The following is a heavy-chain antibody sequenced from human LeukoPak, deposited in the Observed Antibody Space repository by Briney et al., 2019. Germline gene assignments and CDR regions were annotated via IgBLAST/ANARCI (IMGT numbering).Heavy chain of an antibody. CDR2: IWYDGSNK. V-gene: IGHV3-33*01. J-gene: IGHJ4*02. CDR1: GFTFSSYG. D-gene: IGHD1-26*01. CDR3: ARWRDGGSFFDY. Sequence: GGSLRLSCAASGFTFSSYGMHWVRQAPGKGLEWVAVIWYDGSNKYYADSVKGRFTISRDNSKNTLYLQMNSLRAEDTAVYYCARWRDGGSFFDYWGQGTLVTVSS.